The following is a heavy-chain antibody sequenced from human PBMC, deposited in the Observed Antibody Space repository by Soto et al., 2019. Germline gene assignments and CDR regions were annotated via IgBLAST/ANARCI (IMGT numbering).Heavy chain of an antibody. D-gene: IGHD5-12*01. J-gene: IGHJ3*02. CDR1: GGTFSSYT. CDR2: IIPILGIA. CDR3: AQGRDGYNWPDAFDI. V-gene: IGHV1-69*02. Sequence: QVQLVQSGAEVKKPGSSVKVSCKASGGTFSSYTISWVRQAPGQGLEWMGRIIPILGIANYAQKFQGRVTITADKSTSTAYMELSSLRSEDTAVYYCAQGRDGYNWPDAFDIWGHGTMVTVSS.